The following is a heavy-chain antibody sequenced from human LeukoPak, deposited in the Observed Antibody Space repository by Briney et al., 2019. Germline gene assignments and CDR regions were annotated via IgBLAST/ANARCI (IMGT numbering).Heavy chain of an antibody. J-gene: IGHJ4*02. CDR3: ARDNHNDYFDF. Sequence: SSETLSLTCAVSGGSIINYYWSWIRQPPGKGLEWIGYIYYTGSASYNPSLKSRVTMSVDTPKNKFSLKLNSVTTADTAVYYCARDNHNDYFDFWGLGTLVTVSS. CDR2: IYYTGSA. D-gene: IGHD1-14*01. CDR1: GGSIINYY. V-gene: IGHV4-59*01.